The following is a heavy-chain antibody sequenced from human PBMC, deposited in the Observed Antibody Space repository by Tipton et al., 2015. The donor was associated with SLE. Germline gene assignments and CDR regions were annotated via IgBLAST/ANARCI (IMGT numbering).Heavy chain of an antibody. CDR3: ARGVEYGTGTDF. CDR2: IWNDGSNK. CDR1: GFTVSYNY. Sequence: SLRLSCAASGFTVSYNYMNWVRQAPGKGLEWAAVIWNDGSNKYYADSVKGRFTISRDNSRDTVYLQMNNLRAEDTAAYFCARGVEYGTGTDFWGQGTMVTVSS. J-gene: IGHJ3*01. V-gene: IGHV3-33*08. D-gene: IGHD3/OR15-3a*01.